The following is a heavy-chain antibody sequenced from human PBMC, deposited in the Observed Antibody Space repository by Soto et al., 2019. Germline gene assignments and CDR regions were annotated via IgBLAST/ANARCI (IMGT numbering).Heavy chain of an antibody. CDR3: ARDRLCPPRICAAAGTETFDY. CDR2: IKQDGSEK. J-gene: IGHJ4*02. CDR1: GFTFSSYW. V-gene: IGHV3-7*01. D-gene: IGHD6-13*01. Sequence: GGSLRLSCAASGFTFSSYWMSWVRQAPGKGLEWVANIKQDGSEKYYVDSVKGRFTISRDNAKNSLYLQMNSLRAEDTAVYYCARDRLCPPRICAAAGTETFDYWGQGTLVTVSS.